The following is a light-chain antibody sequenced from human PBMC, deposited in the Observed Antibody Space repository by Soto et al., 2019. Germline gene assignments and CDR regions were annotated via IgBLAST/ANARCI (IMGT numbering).Light chain of an antibody. J-gene: IGLJ3*02. Sequence: QSVLTKPPSASGYPGQSVTISCTGTSSDVGGYNYVSWYQQHPGKAPKLMIYEVTKRPSGVPDRFSGSKSGNTASLTVSGLLAEDEADYYCSSHAGINNVVFGGGTKLTVL. V-gene: IGLV2-8*01. CDR3: SSHAGINNVV. CDR2: EVT. CDR1: SSDVGGYNY.